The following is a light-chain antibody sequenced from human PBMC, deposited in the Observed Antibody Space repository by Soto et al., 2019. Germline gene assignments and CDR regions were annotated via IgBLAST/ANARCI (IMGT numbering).Light chain of an antibody. J-gene: IGLJ1*01. CDR3: SSYTSTIAYV. CDR1: SSDVGGYNF. Sequence: LTHPASVSGSPGQSISISCTGTSSDVGGYNFVSWYQQRPGKAPKLMIYEVSNRPSGDSNRFSGFKSGNTAALAISGLQADDEADYYCSSYTSTIAYVFGTGTKVTV. CDR2: EVS. V-gene: IGLV2-14*01.